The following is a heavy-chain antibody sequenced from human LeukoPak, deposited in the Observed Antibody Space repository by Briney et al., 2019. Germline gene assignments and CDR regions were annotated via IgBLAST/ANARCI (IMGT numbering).Heavy chain of an antibody. J-gene: IGHJ6*02. Sequence: GASVKVSCKASGYTFTGYYMHWVRQAPGQGLEWMGWINPNSGGTNYAQKFQGRVTMTRDTSISTAYMELSRLRSDDTAVYYCARDQDYYGSGSYAYYYYYYGMDVWGQGTTVTVS. V-gene: IGHV1-2*02. CDR3: ARDQDYYGSGSYAYYYYYYGMDV. CDR1: GYTFTGYY. CDR2: INPNSGGT. D-gene: IGHD3-10*01.